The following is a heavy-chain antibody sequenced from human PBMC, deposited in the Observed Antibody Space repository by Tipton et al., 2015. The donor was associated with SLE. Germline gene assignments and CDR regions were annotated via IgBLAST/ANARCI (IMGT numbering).Heavy chain of an antibody. CDR2: IYYSGST. Sequence: LRLSCTVSGGSISRYYWSWIRQPPGKGLAWIGYIYYSGSTNYNPSLKSRVTISVDTYKNQFSLKLSSATAADTAVYYCARRLRSSGFDYWGQGTLVTVSS. J-gene: IGHJ4*02. CDR1: GGSISRYY. V-gene: IGHV4-59*08. D-gene: IGHD3-22*01. CDR3: ARRLRSSGFDY.